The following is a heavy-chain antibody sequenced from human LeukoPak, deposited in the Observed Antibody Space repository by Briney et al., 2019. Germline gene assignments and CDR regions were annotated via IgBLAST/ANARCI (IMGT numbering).Heavy chain of an antibody. D-gene: IGHD2/OR15-2a*01. V-gene: IGHV3-48*01. J-gene: IGHJ4*02. CDR3: ARDYVYAFDY. CDR1: GFSFSSYS. CDR2: ISGDGNAK. Sequence: GGSLRLSCAASGFSFSSYSINGVRQAPGKGLEWVSYISGDGNAKHYTDSVKGRFTISRDNAKNALYLQMNSLRAEDTAVYFCARDYVYAFDYWGQGTLVTVSS.